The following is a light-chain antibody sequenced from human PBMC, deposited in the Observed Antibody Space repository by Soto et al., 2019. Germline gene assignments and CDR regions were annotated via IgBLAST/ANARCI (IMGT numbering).Light chain of an antibody. Sequence: QSVLTQPASVSDSPGQSITISCTGTSSDVGGSNFVSWYQQLPGAAPKLLIFRDNQRPSGVSDRFSGSRSGTSASLAISGLRSEDEADYYCAAGGTAGDDGLSSPFYVFGTGTKVTVL. CDR1: SSDVGGSNF. J-gene: IGLJ1*01. CDR3: AAGGTAGDDGLSSPFYV. V-gene: IGLV1-47*01. CDR2: RDN.